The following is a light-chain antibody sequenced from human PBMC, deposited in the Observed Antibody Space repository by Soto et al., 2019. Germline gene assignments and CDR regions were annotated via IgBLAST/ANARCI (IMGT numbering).Light chain of an antibody. CDR2: GAS. CDR1: QSVSRSY. CDR3: QQYGSSPT. V-gene: IGKV3-20*01. J-gene: IGKJ4*01. Sequence: EIVLSQSPGTLSLSPGERATLSCRASQSVSRSYLACYQQKPGQPPRLLIYGASSSATAIPDRFTGGGAGTGFTLTISRLEPEDSAVYYCQQYGSSPTFGGGTKVDI.